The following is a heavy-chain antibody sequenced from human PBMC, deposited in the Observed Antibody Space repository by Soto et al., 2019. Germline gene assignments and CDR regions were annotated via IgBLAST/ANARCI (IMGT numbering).Heavy chain of an antibody. J-gene: IGHJ6*02. V-gene: IGHV3-30*18. CDR3: AKARGLGGSYSLPYYYYYGMDV. CDR1: GFTFSSYG. D-gene: IGHD3-16*01. CDR2: ISYDGSNK. Sequence: GGSLRLSCAASGFTFSSYGMHWVRQAPGKGLEWVAVISYDGSNKYYADSVKGRFTISRDNSKNRLYLQMNSLGAEDTAVYYCAKARGLGGSYSLPYYYYYGMDVWGQGTTVTVSS.